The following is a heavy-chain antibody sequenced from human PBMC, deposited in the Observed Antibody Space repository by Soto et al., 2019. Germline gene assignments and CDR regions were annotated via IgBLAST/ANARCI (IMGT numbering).Heavy chain of an antibody. J-gene: IGHJ4*02. CDR2: INSDESYT. CDR3: ARRSPSNRVELFY. CDR1: GFTFSNYW. D-gene: IGHD1-7*01. V-gene: IGHV3-74*01. Sequence: PGGSLRLSCAASGFTFSNYWMYWVRQAPGKGLEWLSRINSDESYTSYADSVKGRFTISRDNAKNTLYLQMNSLRAEDTAVYYCARRSPSNRVELFYWGQGTLVTVSS.